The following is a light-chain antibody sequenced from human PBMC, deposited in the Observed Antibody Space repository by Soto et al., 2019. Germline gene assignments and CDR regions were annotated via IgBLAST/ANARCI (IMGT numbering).Light chain of an antibody. Sequence: RLMTQSPATLSVSPGERGILSCRASQSVGSTLAWYQQKPGQAPRLLIRGASTRATGVPARFSGSGSGTEFTLTISSLQSEDFAVYYCQQYSTSLTFGGGTTLEIK. CDR1: QSVGST. V-gene: IGKV3-15*01. J-gene: IGKJ4*02. CDR3: QQYSTSLT. CDR2: GAS.